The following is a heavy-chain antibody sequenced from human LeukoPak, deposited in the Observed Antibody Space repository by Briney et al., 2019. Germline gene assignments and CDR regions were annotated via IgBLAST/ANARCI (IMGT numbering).Heavy chain of an antibody. V-gene: IGHV3-7*01. CDR1: AFTLSDYW. Sequence: PGGSLRLSCATSAFTLSDYWISWVRQTPGKGLQWVANIREDRSEKYYVDSVKGRFTISRDNAKNSLYLQMNSLRAEDTAVYYCARVDRFGESTHYFDDWGQGTLVTVSS. J-gene: IGHJ4*02. D-gene: IGHD3-10*01. CDR3: ARVDRFGESTHYFDD. CDR2: IREDRSEK.